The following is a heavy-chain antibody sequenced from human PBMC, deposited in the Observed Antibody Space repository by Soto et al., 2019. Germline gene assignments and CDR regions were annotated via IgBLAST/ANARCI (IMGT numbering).Heavy chain of an antibody. CDR2: ISGSGSNT. CDR3: VKDMVY. Sequence: GGSLRLSCAASGFTFSSYAMSWVRQAPGEGLEWVSAISGSGSNTYYADSVKGRFTISRDNSKNTLYLQMDSLRAEDTALYYCVKDMVYWGQGALVTVSS. D-gene: IGHD3-10*01. V-gene: IGHV3-23*01. CDR1: GFTFSSYA. J-gene: IGHJ4*02.